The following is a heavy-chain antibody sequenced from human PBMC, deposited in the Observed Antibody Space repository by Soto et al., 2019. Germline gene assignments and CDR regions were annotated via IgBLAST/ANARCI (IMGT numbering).Heavy chain of an antibody. CDR3: ARAFSSYLRWFDP. CDR2: IYYSGST. Sequence: SHSSTFSGGSIGIGGSYLTWMRQHPGKGLEWIGYIYYSGSTYYNPSLKSRVTISVDTSKNQFSLKLSSVTAADTAVYYCARAFSSYLRWFDPWGQGNLVTVSS. V-gene: IGHV4-31*03. J-gene: IGHJ5*02. D-gene: IGHD6-6*01. CDR1: GGSIGIGGSY.